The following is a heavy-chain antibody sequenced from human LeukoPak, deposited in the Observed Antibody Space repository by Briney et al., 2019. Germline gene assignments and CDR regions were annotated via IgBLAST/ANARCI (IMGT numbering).Heavy chain of an antibody. D-gene: IGHD6-13*01. J-gene: IGHJ4*02. CDR3: ARRRYSSNWYYFDY. CDR1: GYTFTSYD. CDR2: MNPNSGNT. Sequence: GASVKVSCKASGYTFTSYDINWVRQATGQGLEWTGWMNPNSGNTGYVQKFQGRVTMTRNTSISTAYMGLSSLRSEDTAVYYCARRRYSSNWYYFDYWGQGTLVTVSS. V-gene: IGHV1-8*01.